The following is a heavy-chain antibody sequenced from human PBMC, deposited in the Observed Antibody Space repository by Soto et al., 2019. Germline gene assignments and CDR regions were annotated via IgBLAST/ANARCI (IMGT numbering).Heavy chain of an antibody. D-gene: IGHD3-3*01. CDR3: ARRVFP. Sequence: SETLALTCSISGCSISGYHWNWIRKTPGKGLEWIGYIYSSGSTNYNPSLKSRVTISADTSKNQFSLKLSSVTAADTAVYYCARRVFPWGHGTLVTVSS. CDR2: IYSSGST. J-gene: IGHJ5*02. V-gene: IGHV4-59*12. CDR1: GCSISGYH.